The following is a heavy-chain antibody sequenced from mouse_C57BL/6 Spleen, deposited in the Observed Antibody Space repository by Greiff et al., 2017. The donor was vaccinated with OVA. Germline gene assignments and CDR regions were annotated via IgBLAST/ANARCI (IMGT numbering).Heavy chain of an antibody. Sequence: QVQLQQSGPELVKPGASVKISCKASGYAFSSSWMNWVKQRPGQGLEWIGRIYPGDGDTNYNEKFKGKATLTADKSSSTAYMQLSSLTSEDSAVYFCARRESTVAYLDYWGQGTTLTVSS. CDR1: GYAFSSSW. D-gene: IGHD1-1*01. J-gene: IGHJ2*01. V-gene: IGHV1-82*01. CDR2: IYPGDGDT. CDR3: ARRESTVAYLDY.